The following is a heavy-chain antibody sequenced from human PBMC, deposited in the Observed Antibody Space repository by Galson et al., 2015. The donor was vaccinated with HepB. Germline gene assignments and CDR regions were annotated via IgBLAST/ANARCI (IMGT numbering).Heavy chain of an antibody. Sequence: QSGAEVKKPGESLRISCKGSGSSFTSYWISWVRQMPGKGLEWMGRIDPSDSYTNYSPSFQGHVTISADKSISTAYLQWSSLKASDTAMYYCARSKAYYYGSGSYGWFDPWGQGTLVTVSS. CDR3: ARSKAYYYGSGSYGWFDP. CDR1: GSSFTSYW. J-gene: IGHJ5*02. D-gene: IGHD3-10*01. V-gene: IGHV5-10-1*01. CDR2: IDPSDSYT.